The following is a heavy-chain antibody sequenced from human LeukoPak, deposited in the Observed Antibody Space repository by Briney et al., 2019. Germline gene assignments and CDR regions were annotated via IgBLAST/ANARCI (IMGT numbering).Heavy chain of an antibody. D-gene: IGHD4-17*01. CDR1: GYTFTSYG. Sequence: ASVKVSCKASGYTFTSYGISWVRQAPGQGLEWMGWISAYNGNTNYAQKLQGRVTMTTDTSTSTAYMELRSLRSDDTAVYYCARAYYGDYPEDAFDIWGQGTMVTVSS. V-gene: IGHV1-18*01. CDR3: ARAYYGDYPEDAFDI. J-gene: IGHJ3*02. CDR2: ISAYNGNT.